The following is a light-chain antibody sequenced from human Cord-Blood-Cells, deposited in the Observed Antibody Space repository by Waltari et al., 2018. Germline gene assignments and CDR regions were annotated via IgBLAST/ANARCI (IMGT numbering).Light chain of an antibody. CDR2: WAA. CDR3: QQYYSTPYT. Sequence: DIVMTQSPDSLAVSLGERXTXXXXXSQSVLYSSNNKNYLAWYQQKPGQPPKLLIYWAATRESGVPDRFSGSGSGTDFTLTISSLQAEDVAVYYCQQYYSTPYTFGQGTKLEIK. CDR1: QSVLYSSNNKNY. V-gene: IGKV4-1*01. J-gene: IGKJ2*01.